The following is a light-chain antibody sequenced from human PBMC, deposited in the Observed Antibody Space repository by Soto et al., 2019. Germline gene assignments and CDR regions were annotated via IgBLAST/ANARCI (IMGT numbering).Light chain of an antibody. CDR3: QQYNSYWT. V-gene: IGKV1-5*03. CDR2: RES. Sequence: DIQMTQPPSTLSAAGGRSLTLTCRASQTISSWLAWYQQKPGRSPKVLIYRESSLESGVPSRFSGSGSGTELPLTISSLQPDDFATYYCQQYNSYWTFGQGTKVDIK. CDR1: QTISSW. J-gene: IGKJ1*01.